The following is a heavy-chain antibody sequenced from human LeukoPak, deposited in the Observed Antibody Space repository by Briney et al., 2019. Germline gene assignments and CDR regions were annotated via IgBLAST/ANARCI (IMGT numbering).Heavy chain of an antibody. J-gene: IGHJ4*02. CDR1: GFIFSRSA. Sequence: GGSLRLSCAASGFIFSRSAMHWVRQAPGKGLEFVSAISSNGGSTFYANSVKGRFTISRDNSKNTLYLQMNSLRADDTAVYYCARDRCTNGVCYLDYWGQGTLVTVSS. V-gene: IGHV3-64*01. CDR3: ARDRCTNGVCYLDY. D-gene: IGHD2-8*01. CDR2: ISSNGGST.